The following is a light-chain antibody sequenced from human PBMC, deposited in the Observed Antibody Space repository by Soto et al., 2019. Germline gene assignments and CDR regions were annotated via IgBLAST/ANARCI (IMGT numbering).Light chain of an antibody. J-gene: IGKJ2*01. CDR3: LQYRTYSYT. CDR1: QNIDSW. Sequence: DIQMTQSPSTLSASIGDRVSITCRANQNIDSWLAWYQQRPGKPPKLLISKASNLETGVPGTFSGSGSGTEFTLTISSLQPDDFATYYCLQYRTYSYTFGQGTKLDLK. V-gene: IGKV1-5*03. CDR2: KAS.